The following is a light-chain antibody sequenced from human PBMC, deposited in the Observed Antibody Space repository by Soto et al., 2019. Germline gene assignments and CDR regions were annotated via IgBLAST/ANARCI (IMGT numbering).Light chain of an antibody. CDR2: GAS. CDR3: QHYVSST. V-gene: IGKV3-20*01. J-gene: IGKJ2*01. Sequence: EIVLTQSPGTLSLSPGERATLSCRASQSVSSSYLPWYQQKPGQAPRLLIYGASSRATRSPDRFSDSGSGADFTLSISGLEPEYFAVYYYQHYVSSTFGVGTKLEIK. CDR1: QSVSSSY.